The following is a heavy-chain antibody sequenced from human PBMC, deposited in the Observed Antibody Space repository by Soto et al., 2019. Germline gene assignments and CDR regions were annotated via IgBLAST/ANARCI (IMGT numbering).Heavy chain of an antibody. J-gene: IGHJ4*02. V-gene: IGHV3-15*01. Sequence: LRLSCAASGFNFKNVWMGWVRQAPGKGLEWVGRIKSKADGGTPGYAAPVKGRFIISRDDSNNTMYLEMNSLKSEDTAVYYCTTETLTPKYYDFWSGYSPDFDYWGQGTLVTVSS. CDR1: GFNFKNVW. D-gene: IGHD3-3*01. CDR3: TTETLTPKYYDFWSGYSPDFDY. CDR2: IKSKADGGTP.